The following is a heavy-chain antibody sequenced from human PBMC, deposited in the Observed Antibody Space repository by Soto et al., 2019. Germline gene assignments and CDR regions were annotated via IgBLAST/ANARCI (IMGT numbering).Heavy chain of an antibody. D-gene: IGHD6-19*01. CDR3: ATHPGIAVAGTP. V-gene: IGHV4-39*01. J-gene: IGHJ5*02. CDR1: GGSISSSSYY. Sequence: QLQLQESGPGLVKPSETLSLTCTVSGGSISSSSYYWGWIRQPPGKGLEWIGSTYYSGSTYYNPSPTSRITLSVDTSKTQFSPTLGAVTAADTAVYYCATHPGIAVAGTPWGQGTLVTVSS. CDR2: TYYSGST.